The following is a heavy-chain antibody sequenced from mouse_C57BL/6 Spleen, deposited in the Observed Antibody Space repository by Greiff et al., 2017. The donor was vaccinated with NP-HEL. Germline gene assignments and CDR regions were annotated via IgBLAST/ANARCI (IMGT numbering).Heavy chain of an antibody. D-gene: IGHD2-2*01. CDR2: ISSGGSYT. CDR3: ARRTMVTTWYFDV. Sequence: EVKLVESGGDLVKPGGSLKLSCAASGFTFSSYGMSWVRQTPDKRLEWVATISSGGSYTYYPDSVKGRFTISRDNAKNTLYLQMSSLKSEDTAMYYCARRTMVTTWYFDVWGTGTTVTVSS. V-gene: IGHV5-6*02. CDR1: GFTFSSYG. J-gene: IGHJ1*03.